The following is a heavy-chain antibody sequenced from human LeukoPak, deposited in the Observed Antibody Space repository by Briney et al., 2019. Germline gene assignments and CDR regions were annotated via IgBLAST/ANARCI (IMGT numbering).Heavy chain of an antibody. Sequence: GASVKVSCKASGYTFTGYYMHWVRQAPGQGLEWMGIINPSGGSTSYAQKFQGRVTMTRDMSTSTVYMELSSLRSEDTAVYYCAREGYYYDSSGYSGDNDAFDIWGQGTMVTVSS. D-gene: IGHD3-22*01. CDR1: GYTFTGYY. CDR2: INPSGGST. J-gene: IGHJ3*02. CDR3: AREGYYYDSSGYSGDNDAFDI. V-gene: IGHV1-46*01.